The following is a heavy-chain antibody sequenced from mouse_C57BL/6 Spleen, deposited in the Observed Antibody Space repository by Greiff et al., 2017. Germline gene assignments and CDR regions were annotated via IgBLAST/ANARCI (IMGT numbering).Heavy chain of an antibody. V-gene: IGHV5-9*01. J-gene: IGHJ4*01. CDR3: ARHGLGYARDY. Sequence: EVQLVESGGGLVKPGGSLKLSCAASGFTFSSYTMSWVRQTPEKRLEWVATISGGGGNSYYPDSVKGRFTISRDNAKNTLYLQMSSLRSEDTALYYCARHGLGYARDYWGQGTSVTVSS. CDR2: ISGGGGNS. CDR1: GFTFSSYT.